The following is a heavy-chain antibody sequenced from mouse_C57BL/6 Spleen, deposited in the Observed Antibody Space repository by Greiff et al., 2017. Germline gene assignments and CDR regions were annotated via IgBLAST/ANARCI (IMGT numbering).Heavy chain of an antibody. J-gene: IGHJ2*01. D-gene: IGHD1-1*01. CDR3: ARDYYEDYFDY. V-gene: IGHV3-6*01. CDR2: ISYDGSN. CDR1: GYSITSGYY. Sequence: ESGPGLVKPSQSLSVTCSVTGYSITSGYYWNWIRQFPGNKLEWMGYISYDGSNNYNPSLKNRISITRDTSKNQFFLKLNSVTTEDTATYYCARDYYEDYFDYWGQGTTLTVSS.